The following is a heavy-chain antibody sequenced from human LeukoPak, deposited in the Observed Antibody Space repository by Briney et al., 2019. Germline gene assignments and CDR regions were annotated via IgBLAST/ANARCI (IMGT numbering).Heavy chain of an antibody. CDR2: IYWDGEK. J-gene: IGHJ5*02. Sequence: ESGPALVKPTQTLTLTCTFSGFSLSTSGVGVGWIRQPPGKALQWLALIYWDGEKYYSPSLKSRLSISRDTSRNQVVLTMTNMDPLDAGTYFCAHSYYFGSRSYYNVWFAPWGLGTLVSVSS. CDR3: AHSYYFGSRSYYNVWFAP. CDR1: GFSLSTSGVG. D-gene: IGHD3-10*01. V-gene: IGHV2-5*02.